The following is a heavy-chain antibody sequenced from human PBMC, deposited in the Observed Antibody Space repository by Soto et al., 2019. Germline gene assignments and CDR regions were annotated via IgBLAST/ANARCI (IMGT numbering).Heavy chain of an antibody. D-gene: IGHD3-10*01. CDR3: AKDAGAYYYGSGSYLGNWFDP. Sequence: GSLRLSCASSGFTFDDYTMHWVRQAPGKGLEWVSLISWDGGSTYYADSVKGRFTISRDNSKNSLYLQMNSLRTEDTALYYCAKDAGAYYYGSGSYLGNWFDPWGQGTLVTVSS. CDR2: ISWDGGST. CDR1: GFTFDDYT. J-gene: IGHJ5*02. V-gene: IGHV3-43*01.